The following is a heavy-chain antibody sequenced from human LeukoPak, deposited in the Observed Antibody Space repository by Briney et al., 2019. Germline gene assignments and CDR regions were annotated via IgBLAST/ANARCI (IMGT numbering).Heavy chain of an antibody. D-gene: IGHD5-18*01. CDR2: FDPEDGET. J-gene: IGHJ3*02. V-gene: IGHV1-24*01. Sequence: GASVKASCKVSGYTLTELSMHWVRQAPGKGLEWMGGFDPEDGETIYAQKFQGRVTMTEDTSTDTAYMELSSLRSEDTAVYYCATGLGTAMVRSAFDIWGQGTMVTVSS. CDR1: GYTLTELS. CDR3: ATGLGTAMVRSAFDI.